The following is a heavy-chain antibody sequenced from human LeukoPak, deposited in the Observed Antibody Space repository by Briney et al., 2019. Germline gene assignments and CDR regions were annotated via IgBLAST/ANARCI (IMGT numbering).Heavy chain of an antibody. J-gene: IGHJ4*02. Sequence: GGSLRLSCAASGFTVSSNYMSWVRQAPGKGLEWVAVISYDGSNKYYADSVKGRFTISRDNSKNTLYLQMNSLRAEDTAVYYCARDKDTAMGDYWGQGTLVTVSS. CDR2: ISYDGSNK. D-gene: IGHD5-18*01. CDR1: GFTVSSNY. V-gene: IGHV3-30*03. CDR3: ARDKDTAMGDY.